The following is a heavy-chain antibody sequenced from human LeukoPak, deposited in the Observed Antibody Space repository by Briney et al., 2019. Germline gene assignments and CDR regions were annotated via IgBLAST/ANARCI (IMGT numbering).Heavy chain of an antibody. D-gene: IGHD3-9*01. Sequence: PSETLSLTCAVYGGSFMGYSWSWIRQPPGRGLEWVGEIHYTGATSYNPSLKSRATISTDTSKNQFSLRLSSVTAADTAVYYCARGNILTGYCFDFWGQGALVTVSS. J-gene: IGHJ4*02. CDR3: ARGNILTGYCFDF. CDR1: GGSFMGYS. V-gene: IGHV4-34*01. CDR2: IHYTGAT.